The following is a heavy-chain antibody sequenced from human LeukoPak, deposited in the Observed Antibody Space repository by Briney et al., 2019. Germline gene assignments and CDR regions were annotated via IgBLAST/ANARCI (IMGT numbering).Heavy chain of an antibody. D-gene: IGHD3-22*01. J-gene: IGHJ1*01. CDR2: IKSDGST. CDR3: AGAPSEIGGYYPEYFRH. V-gene: IGHV3-74*01. CDR1: GCMISCYW. Sequence: GGSLTLTCAASGCMISCYWLHWVRQAPGKGPVWISRIKSDGSTNYADSVKGRFTISRDNAKNTVSLQMNSLSAEDTGVYYCAGAPSEIGGYYPEYFRHWGQGTLVTVPS.